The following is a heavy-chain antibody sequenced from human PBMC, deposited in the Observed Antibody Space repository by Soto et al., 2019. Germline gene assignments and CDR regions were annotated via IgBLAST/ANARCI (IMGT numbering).Heavy chain of an antibody. Sequence: GGSLRLSCAASGFTFSSYAMSWVRQAPGKGLEWVSAISGSGGSTYYADSVKGRFTISRDNSKNTLYLQMNSLRAEDTAVYYCAKDLHSSSWPDYYFDYWGQGTLVTVPS. CDR2: ISGSGGST. CDR3: AKDLHSSSWPDYYFDY. CDR1: GFTFSSYA. V-gene: IGHV3-23*01. D-gene: IGHD6-13*01. J-gene: IGHJ4*02.